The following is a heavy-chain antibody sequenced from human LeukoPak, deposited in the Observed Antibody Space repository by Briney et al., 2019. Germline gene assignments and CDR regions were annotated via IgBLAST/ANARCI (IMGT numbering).Heavy chain of an antibody. CDR3: ARGLQLVPDYFDY. CDR1: GGSFSGYY. Sequence: SETLSLTCAVYGGSFSGYYWSWIRQPPGKGLEWIGEINHSGSTNYNPSLKSRVTISVDTSKNQFSLELSSVTAADTAVYYCARGLQLVPDYFDYWGQGTLVTVSS. CDR2: INHSGST. J-gene: IGHJ4*02. D-gene: IGHD6-13*01. V-gene: IGHV4-34*01.